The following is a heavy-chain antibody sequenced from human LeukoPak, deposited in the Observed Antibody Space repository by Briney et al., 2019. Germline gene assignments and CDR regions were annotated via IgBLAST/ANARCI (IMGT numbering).Heavy chain of an antibody. D-gene: IGHD3-22*01. CDR3: ARDRSQGWDNSGYYPDALIM. CDR2: ISSSSSTI. J-gene: IGHJ3*02. CDR1: GFTFSSYS. Sequence: GGSLRLSCAASGFTFSSYSMNWVRQAPGKGLEWVSYISSSSSTIYYADSVKGRFTISRDNAKNSLYLQMNSLRAEDTAVYYCARDRSQGWDNSGYYPDALIMWGQGTLVSVSS. V-gene: IGHV3-48*01.